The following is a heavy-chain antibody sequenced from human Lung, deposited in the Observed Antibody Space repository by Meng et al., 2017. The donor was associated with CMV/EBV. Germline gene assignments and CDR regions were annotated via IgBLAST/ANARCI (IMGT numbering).Heavy chain of an antibody. J-gene: IGHJ3*02. D-gene: IGHD2-2*01. CDR3: AKVKVTAALLDSFDI. CDR2: IPYDRSNK. CDR1: GFTFSSFSSYA. Sequence: GGSLRLSCAASGFTFSSFSSYAMHWVRQAPGKGLEWVASIPYDRSNKYYTDSVKGRFTISRDNSKNALYLHMNSLRTEDTAVYYCAKVKVTAALLDSFDIWGQGTVVTVSS. V-gene: IGHV3-30*02.